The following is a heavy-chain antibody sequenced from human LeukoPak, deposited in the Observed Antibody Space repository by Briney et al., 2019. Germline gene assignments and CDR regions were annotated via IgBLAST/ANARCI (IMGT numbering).Heavy chain of an antibody. V-gene: IGHV3-53*01. D-gene: IGHD2/OR15-2a*01. J-gene: IGHJ4*02. CDR3: AKARVSNIDY. CDR1: EVTVTSNY. Sequence: GGSLRLSCAASEVTVTSNYLSWVRQAPGRGLQWVSLIYPGGDIYYADSVKGRFIISRDNSKNTLSLQMNSLRAEDTAVYYCAKARVSNIDYWGQGTLVTVSS. CDR2: IYPGGDI.